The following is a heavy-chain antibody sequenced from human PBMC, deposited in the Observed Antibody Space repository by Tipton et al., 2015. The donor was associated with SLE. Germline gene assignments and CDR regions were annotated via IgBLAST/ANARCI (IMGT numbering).Heavy chain of an antibody. CDR1: GGSMNTYY. CDR3: ARQGTGFGSGRDDY. CDR2: FYYSGST. D-gene: IGHD1-14*01. V-gene: IGHV4-59*04. J-gene: IGHJ4*02. Sequence: TLSLTCTVSGGSMNTYYWNWIRQFPGKGLEWIGYFYYSGSTYYTPSLKSRVTASVDTSKNQFSLSLYSVTVDDTAVYYCARQGTGFGSGRDDYWGQGILVTVSS.